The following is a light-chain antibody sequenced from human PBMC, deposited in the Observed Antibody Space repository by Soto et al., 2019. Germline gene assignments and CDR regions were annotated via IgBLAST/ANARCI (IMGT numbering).Light chain of an antibody. V-gene: IGKV1-8*01. CDR3: HQYYSYPWT. Sequence: AIRMTQSPSSFSASTGDRVTITCRASQGISSYLAWYQQKPGKAPKLLIYAASTLQSGVPSRFSGSGSGTDCTLTISWLQSEDFATYYCHQYYSYPWTVVQGTKVEIK. CDR2: AAS. CDR1: QGISSY. J-gene: IGKJ1*01.